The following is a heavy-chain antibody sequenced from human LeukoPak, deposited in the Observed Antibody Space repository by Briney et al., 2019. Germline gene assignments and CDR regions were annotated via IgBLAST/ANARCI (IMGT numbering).Heavy chain of an antibody. CDR1: GFTFSSYS. V-gene: IGHV3-33*03. J-gene: IGHJ6*03. Sequence: GGSLRLSCAASGFTFSSYSMNWVRQAPGKGLEWVAFIWYNGGRKYYPDSVKGRFTISRDNTKNTLYLEINSLRPDDTGIYYCAKDPVAAAGTFYYMAVWGTGTTVTVSS. D-gene: IGHD6-13*01. CDR2: IWYNGGRK. CDR3: AKDPVAAAGTFYYMAV.